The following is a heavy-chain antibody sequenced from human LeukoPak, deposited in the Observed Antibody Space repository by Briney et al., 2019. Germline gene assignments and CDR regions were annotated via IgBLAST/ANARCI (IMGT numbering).Heavy chain of an antibody. Sequence: SETLSLTCTVSGGSISSSSYYWGWIRQPPGKGLEWIGSIYYSGSTYYNPSLKSRVTISVDTSKNQFSLKLSSVTAADTAVYYCARASLWETMIVVVRNNWFDPWGQGTLVTVSS. V-gene: IGHV4-39*07. D-gene: IGHD3-22*01. CDR3: ARASLWETMIVVVRNNWFDP. J-gene: IGHJ5*02. CDR1: GGSISSSSYY. CDR2: IYYSGST.